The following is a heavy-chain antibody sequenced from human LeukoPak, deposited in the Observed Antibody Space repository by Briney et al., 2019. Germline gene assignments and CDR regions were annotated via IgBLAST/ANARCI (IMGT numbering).Heavy chain of an antibody. CDR1: GYTFTSYD. D-gene: IGHD3-10*01. CDR2: MNPNSGNT. Sequence: GASVKVSCKASGYTFTSYDINWVRQATGQGLEWMGWMNPNSGNTGYAQKFQGRVTMTRNTSISTAYMELSSLRSEDTAVYYCATKIDVLLWFGELSHDAFDIWGQGTMVTVSS. V-gene: IGHV1-8*01. J-gene: IGHJ3*02. CDR3: ATKIDVLLWFGELSHDAFDI.